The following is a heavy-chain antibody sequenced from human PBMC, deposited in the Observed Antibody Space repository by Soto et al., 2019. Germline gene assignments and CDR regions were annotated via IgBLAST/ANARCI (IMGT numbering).Heavy chain of an antibody. CDR3: ARMHYHDSGGNWFAP. CDR2: MKPNSGNT. D-gene: IGHD3-22*01. CDR1: GYTFTSYD. Sequence: QVQLVQSGAEVKKPGASVKVSCKASGYTFTSYDINWVRQATGQGLEWMGWMKPNSGNTGHAQKFQGRVTMAWNTAIGTAYMELSSLRSEDTAVYYCARMHYHDSGGNWFAPWGQGTLVTVSS. V-gene: IGHV1-8*01. J-gene: IGHJ5*02.